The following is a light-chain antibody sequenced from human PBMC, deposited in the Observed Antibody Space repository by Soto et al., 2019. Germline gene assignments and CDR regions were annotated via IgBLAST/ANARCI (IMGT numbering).Light chain of an antibody. CDR1: QSVGSN. CDR2: HAS. V-gene: IGKV3-15*01. CDR3: HQYNNWPPGT. Sequence: EIVMTQSPATLSVSPGERATLSCRASQSVGSNLAWYQQKPGQAPRLLIYHASTRAAGGPARFSGSGSGTDLTHTISSLQSEDFAVYYCHQYNNWPPGTFGQGTKVEIK. J-gene: IGKJ1*01.